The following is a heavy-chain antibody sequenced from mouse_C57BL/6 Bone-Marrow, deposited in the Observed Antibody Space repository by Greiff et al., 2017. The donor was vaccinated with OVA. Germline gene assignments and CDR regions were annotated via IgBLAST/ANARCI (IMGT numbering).Heavy chain of an antibody. Sequence: EVQLQQSGTVLARPGASVKMSCTTSGYTFTSYWMHWVKQRPEQGLEWIGAIDPGNSDTSYNQKFKGKAKLTAVTSASTAYMELSSLTNEDSAVYYCTFPVAYWGQGTLVTVSA. J-gene: IGHJ3*01. V-gene: IGHV1-5*01. CDR2: IDPGNSDT. CDR3: TFPVAY. CDR1: GYTFTSYW.